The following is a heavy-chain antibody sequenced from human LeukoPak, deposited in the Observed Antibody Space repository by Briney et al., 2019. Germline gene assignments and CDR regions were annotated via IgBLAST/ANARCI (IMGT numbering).Heavy chain of an antibody. CDR2: IYTRGST. V-gene: IGHV4-4*07. J-gene: IGHJ5*02. Sequence: KPSETLSLTCTVSGGSISSYYWSWIRQPAGKGLEWIGRIYTRGSTNYNPSLKSRVTMSVDTSKIQFSLKLSSVTAADTAVYYCARDPIVGATLGLFDPWGQGTLVTVSS. CDR3: ARDPIVGATLGLFDP. CDR1: GGSISSYY. D-gene: IGHD1-26*01.